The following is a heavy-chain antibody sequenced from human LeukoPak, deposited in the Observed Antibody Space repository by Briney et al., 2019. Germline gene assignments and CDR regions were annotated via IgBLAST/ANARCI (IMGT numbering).Heavy chain of an antibody. CDR1: GGSISSSNW. D-gene: IGHD3-22*01. J-gene: IGHJ4*02. CDR2: IYHSGST. V-gene: IGHV4-4*02. Sequence: RASETLSLTCAVSGGSISSSNWWSWVRQPPGKGLEWIGEIYHSGSTNYNPSLKSRVTISVDKSKNQFSLKLSSVTAADTAVYYCASGYYYDSSGSEYFDYWGQGTLVTVSS. CDR3: ASGYYYDSSGSEYFDY.